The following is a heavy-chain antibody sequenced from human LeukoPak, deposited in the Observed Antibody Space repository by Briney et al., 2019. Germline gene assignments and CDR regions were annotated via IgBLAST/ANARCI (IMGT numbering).Heavy chain of an antibody. CDR2: ISGSGGST. V-gene: IGHV3-23*01. CDR1: RFTFSSYG. J-gene: IGHJ6*03. Sequence: GGTLRLSCAASRFTFSSYGMSWVRQAPGKGLEWVSAISGSGGSTYYADSVKGRFTISRDNSKNTLYLQMNSLRAEDTAVYYCATRAWGAAGSYYYYYMDVWGKGTTVTISS. D-gene: IGHD6-13*01. CDR3: ATRAWGAAGSYYYYYMDV.